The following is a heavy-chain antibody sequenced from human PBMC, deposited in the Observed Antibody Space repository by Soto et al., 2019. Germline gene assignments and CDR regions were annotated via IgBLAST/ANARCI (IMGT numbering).Heavy chain of an antibody. CDR1: GYTFTSYP. CDR3: ARQRITMIVVVSSAGPFDP. Sequence: SVQVSCKPSGYTFTSYPISWVRQAPGQGLEWKGGIIPIFGTANYAQKFQGRVTVTADESTSTAYMELSSLRSEDTAVYYSARQRITMIVVVSSAGPFDPWGQGTLVTVCS. V-gene: IGHV1-69*13. CDR2: IIPIFGTA. D-gene: IGHD3-22*01. J-gene: IGHJ5*02.